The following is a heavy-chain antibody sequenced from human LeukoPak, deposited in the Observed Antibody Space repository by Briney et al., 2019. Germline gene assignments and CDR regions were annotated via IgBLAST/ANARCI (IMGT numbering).Heavy chain of an antibody. CDR1: GGSFSGYY. CDR3: ARLRPTIVAKGLNWFDP. D-gene: IGHD5-12*01. V-gene: IGHV4-34*01. Sequence: SETLSLTCAVYGGSFSGYYWSWIRQPPGKGLEWIGEINHSGSTNYNPSLKSRVTISVDTSKNQFSLKLSSVTAADTAVYYCARLRPTIVAKGLNWFDPWGQGTLVTVSS. J-gene: IGHJ5*02. CDR2: INHSGST.